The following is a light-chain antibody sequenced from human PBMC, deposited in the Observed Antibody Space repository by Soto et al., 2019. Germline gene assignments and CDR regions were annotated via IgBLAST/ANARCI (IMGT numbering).Light chain of an antibody. CDR3: AAWDDSLSGRV. Sequence: QSVLPQPPSASGTPGHRVTLSCSGSSSNIGSNYVYWYQQLPGPAPKLLIYRNNQRPSGVPDRFCGSKSGTSGALAISGLRSEDEAEYYWAAWDDSLSGRVFGGGTQLTVL. CDR1: SSNIGSNY. V-gene: IGLV1-47*01. J-gene: IGLJ2*01. CDR2: RNN.